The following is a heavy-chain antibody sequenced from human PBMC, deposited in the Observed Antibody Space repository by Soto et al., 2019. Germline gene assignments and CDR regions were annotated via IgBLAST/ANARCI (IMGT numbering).Heavy chain of an antibody. CDR1: GVSISSDGYS. V-gene: IGHV4-30-2*01. Sequence: TLSLTCAVSGVSISSDGYSWSWIRQPPGKGLEWIGFIYQSGSTYYNPSLKSRGTMSVDRSKNQFALKLTSVTAADTAVYYCARAYYDFWTSYHYGMDVWGQGTTVTVSS. CDR3: ARAYYDFWTSYHYGMDV. CDR2: IYQSGST. J-gene: IGHJ6*02. D-gene: IGHD3-3*01.